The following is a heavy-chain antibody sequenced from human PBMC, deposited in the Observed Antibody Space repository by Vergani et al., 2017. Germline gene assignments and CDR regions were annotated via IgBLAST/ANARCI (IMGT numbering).Heavy chain of an antibody. CDR3: ATTVTDFEGFDP. Sequence: QVQLQQWGAGLLKPSETLSLTCAVYGGSFSGYYWSWIRQPPGKGLEWIGYIYYSGSTNYNPSLKSRVTISVDTSKNQFSLKLSSVTAADTAVYYCATTVTDFEGFDPWGQGTLVTVSS. CDR1: GGSFSGYY. J-gene: IGHJ5*02. V-gene: IGHV4-34*11. D-gene: IGHD4-17*01. CDR2: IYYSGST.